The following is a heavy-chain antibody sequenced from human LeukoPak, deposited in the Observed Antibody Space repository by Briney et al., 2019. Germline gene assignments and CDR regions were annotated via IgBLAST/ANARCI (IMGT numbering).Heavy chain of an antibody. Sequence: AASVKVSCKASGGTFSSYAISWVRQAPGQGLEWMGGIIPIFGTANYAQKFQGRVTITTDESTSTAYMELSSLRSEDTAVYYCARRGIFGVVTYFDYWGQGTLVTVSS. CDR2: IIPIFGTA. V-gene: IGHV1-69*05. D-gene: IGHD3-3*01. CDR3: ARRGIFGVVTYFDY. CDR1: GGTFSSYA. J-gene: IGHJ4*02.